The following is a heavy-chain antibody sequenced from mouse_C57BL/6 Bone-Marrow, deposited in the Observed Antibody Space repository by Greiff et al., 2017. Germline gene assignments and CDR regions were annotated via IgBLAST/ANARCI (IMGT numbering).Heavy chain of an antibody. Sequence: VKLVESGPGLVAPSPSLSITCTVSGFSLTSYAISWVRPPPGTGLAWLGVIWTGGGTNYNSALKSRLSISKDNSKSQVFLKMNSLQTDDTARYYCAITVVGAMDYWGQGTSVTVSS. V-gene: IGHV2-9-1*01. CDR1: GFSLTSYA. CDR3: AITVVGAMDY. CDR2: IWTGGGT. J-gene: IGHJ4*01. D-gene: IGHD1-1*01.